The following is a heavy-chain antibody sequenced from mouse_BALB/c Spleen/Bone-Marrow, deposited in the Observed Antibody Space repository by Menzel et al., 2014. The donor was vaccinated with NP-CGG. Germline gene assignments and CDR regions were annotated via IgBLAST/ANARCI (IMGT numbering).Heavy chain of an antibody. V-gene: IGHV1-82*01. J-gene: IGHJ2*01. Sequence: QVQLKESGPELVKPGASVKISCKASGYAFSSSWMNWVKQRPGQGLEWIGRIYPGDGDTNYNGKFKGKATLTADKSSSTAYMQLGSLTSVDSAVYFCARSYYGSSYYFDYWGQGTTLTVSS. CDR1: GYAFSSSW. D-gene: IGHD1-1*01. CDR2: IYPGDGDT. CDR3: ARSYYGSSYYFDY.